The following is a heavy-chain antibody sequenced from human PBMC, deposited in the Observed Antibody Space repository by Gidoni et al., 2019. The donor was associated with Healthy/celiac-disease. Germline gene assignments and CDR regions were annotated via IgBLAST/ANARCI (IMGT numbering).Heavy chain of an antibody. V-gene: IGHV4-59*01. D-gene: IGHD3-10*01. CDR3: ARADSNYYGSGSYFDY. J-gene: IGHJ4*02. Sequence: QVQLQESGPGLVKPSETLSLTCTVSGGPISSYYWSWIRQPPGKGLEWIGYIYYSGSTNYNPTLKSRVTISVDTSKTQFSLRLSSVSAADAAVYYCARADSNYYGSGSYFDYWGQGTLVTVSS. CDR1: GGPISSYY. CDR2: IYYSGST.